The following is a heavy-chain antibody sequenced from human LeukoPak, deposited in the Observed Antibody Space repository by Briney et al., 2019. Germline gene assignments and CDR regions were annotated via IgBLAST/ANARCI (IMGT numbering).Heavy chain of an antibody. Sequence: GGSLRLSCAASGFTFSSYAMSWVRQAPGKGLEWVSAISGSGGSTYYADSVKGRFTISRDNSKNTLYLQMNSLRAEDTAVYYCAKQDLHYYDSSGYGPYYFDYWGQGTLVTVSS. D-gene: IGHD3-22*01. CDR2: ISGSGGST. V-gene: IGHV3-23*01. CDR3: AKQDLHYYDSSGYGPYYFDY. CDR1: GFTFSSYA. J-gene: IGHJ4*02.